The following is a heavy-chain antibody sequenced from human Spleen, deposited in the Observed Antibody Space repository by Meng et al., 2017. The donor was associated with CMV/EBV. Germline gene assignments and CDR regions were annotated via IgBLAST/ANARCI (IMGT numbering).Heavy chain of an antibody. Sequence: QVQVVQTGAEVKKPGSSVKVSCKASGGTFSSYAISWVRQAPGQGLEWMGGIIPIFGTANYAQKFQGRVTITADESTSTAYMELSSLRSDDTAVYYCARGSFWSGYPYWGQGTLVTVSS. CDR3: ARGSFWSGYPY. V-gene: IGHV1-69*12. J-gene: IGHJ4*02. CDR2: IIPIFGTA. CDR1: GGTFSSYA. D-gene: IGHD3-3*01.